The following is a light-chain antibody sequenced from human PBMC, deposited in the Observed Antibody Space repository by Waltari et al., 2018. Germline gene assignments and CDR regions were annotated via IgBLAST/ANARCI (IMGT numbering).Light chain of an antibody. CDR1: SGSVSISSY. CDR3: VLYMGSVHV. J-gene: IGLJ1*01. CDR2: STN. Sequence: QPVVTQEPSFSVSPGGTVTLPCGLSSGSVSISSYPSWYQQTPGQAPRTLIYSTNTRSSGVPDRFSGSILGNKAALTITGAQADDESDYYCVLYMGSVHVFGTGTKVTVL. V-gene: IGLV8-61*01.